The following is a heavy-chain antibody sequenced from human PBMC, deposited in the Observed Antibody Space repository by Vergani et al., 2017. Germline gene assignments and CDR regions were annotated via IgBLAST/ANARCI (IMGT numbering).Heavy chain of an antibody. J-gene: IGHJ2*01. V-gene: IGHV3-49*03. D-gene: IGHD7-27*01. CDR2: IRSKAYGGTT. Sequence: EVQLVESGGGLVQPGRSLRLSCTASGFTFGDYAMSWFRQAPGKGLEWVGFIRSKAYGGTTEYAASVKGRFTISRDDSKSIAYLQMNSLRAEDTAVYYCAKDTNWGSWYFDLWGRGTLVTVSS. CDR3: AKDTNWGSWYFDL. CDR1: GFTFGDYA.